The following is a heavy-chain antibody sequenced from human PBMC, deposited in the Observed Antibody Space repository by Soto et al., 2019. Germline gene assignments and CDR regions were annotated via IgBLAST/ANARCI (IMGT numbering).Heavy chain of an antibody. CDR3: ARIADCIITTCSFPSRFHIRANYYYYGMDV. D-gene: IGHD2-2*01. Sequence: ASVKVSCKASGYTFTSYGISWVRQAPGQGLEWMGWISGYNGNTNLAQKLQGRVTMTTDTPTSTAFMELRSLRSDDTGVYYCARIADCIITTCSFPSRFHIRANYYYYGMDVWGQGTTVTASS. CDR2: ISGYNGNT. J-gene: IGHJ6*02. V-gene: IGHV1-18*01. CDR1: GYTFTSYG.